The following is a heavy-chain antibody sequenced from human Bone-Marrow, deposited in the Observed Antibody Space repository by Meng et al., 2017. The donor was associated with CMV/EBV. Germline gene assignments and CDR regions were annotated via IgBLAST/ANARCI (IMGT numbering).Heavy chain of an antibody. Sequence: ASVKVSCKASGYTFTSYDINWVRQATGQGLEWMGWINPNSGGTNYAQKFQGRVTMTRDTSISTAYMERSRLRSDDTAVYYCASPTINDAFDIWGQGTMVTVSS. CDR2: INPNSGGT. CDR3: ASPTINDAFDI. V-gene: IGHV1-2*02. CDR1: GYTFTSYD. J-gene: IGHJ3*02. D-gene: IGHD5-12*01.